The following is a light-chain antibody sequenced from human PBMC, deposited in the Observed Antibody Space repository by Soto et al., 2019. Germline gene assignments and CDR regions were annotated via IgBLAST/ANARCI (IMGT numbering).Light chain of an antibody. V-gene: IGLV1-44*01. CDR3: AAWDDSLNGPV. CDR1: SSNIGSNT. J-gene: IGLJ1*01. CDR2: SNN. Sequence: QSVLTHAPSASGTPGQRVTISCSGSSSNIGSNTVNWYQQLPGTAPKLLIYSNNQRPSGVPDRFSGSKSGTSASLAISGLQSEDEADYYCAAWDDSLNGPVFGTGTKVTVL.